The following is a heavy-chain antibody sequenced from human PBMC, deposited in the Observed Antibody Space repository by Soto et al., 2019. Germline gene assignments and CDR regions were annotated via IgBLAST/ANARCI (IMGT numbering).Heavy chain of an antibody. CDR1: GGSISSSSYY. J-gene: IGHJ5*02. Sequence: PSETLSLTCIVSGGSISSSSYYWGWIRQPPGKGLEWIGSIYYSGSTYYNPSLKSRVTISIDTSKNQFSLKLSSVTAADTAVFYCVRHRARNWFDPWGQGTLVPVSS. CDR3: VRHRARNWFDP. V-gene: IGHV4-39*01. CDR2: IYYSGST. D-gene: IGHD6-6*01.